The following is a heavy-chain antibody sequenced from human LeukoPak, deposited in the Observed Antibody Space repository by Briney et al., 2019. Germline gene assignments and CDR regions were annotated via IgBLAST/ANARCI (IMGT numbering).Heavy chain of an antibody. CDR3: ARDYSSSWYLSDY. J-gene: IGHJ4*02. CDR2: INPNSGGT. D-gene: IGHD6-13*01. V-gene: IGHV1-2*02. CDR1: GYTFTGYY. Sequence: ASVKVSCKASGYTFTGYYMHWVRQAPGQGLEWMGWINPNSGGTNYAQKFQGRVTMTRDTSISTAYMELSRLRSDDTAVYYCARDYSSSWYLSDYWGQGTLVTVSS.